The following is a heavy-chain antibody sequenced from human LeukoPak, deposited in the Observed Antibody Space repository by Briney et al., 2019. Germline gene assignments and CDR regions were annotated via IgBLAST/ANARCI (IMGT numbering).Heavy chain of an antibody. CDR3: ATPHGGYCSGGSCYSGS. Sequence: GASVKVSCKASGGTFISYTISGVRQAPGQGGEWMGGIIAILGIANYAQKFQGRVTITADKSTSTAYMELSSLRSEDTAVYYCATPHGGYCSGGSCYSGSWGQGTLVTVSS. CDR2: IIAILGIA. CDR1: GGTFISYT. V-gene: IGHV1-69*10. D-gene: IGHD2-15*01. J-gene: IGHJ4*02.